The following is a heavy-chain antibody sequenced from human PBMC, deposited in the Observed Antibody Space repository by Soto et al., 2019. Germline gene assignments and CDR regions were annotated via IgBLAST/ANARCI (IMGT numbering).Heavy chain of an antibody. D-gene: IGHD1-1*01. CDR3: ARERWLQLGLDAFDI. CDR1: AYTFTTYG. V-gene: IGHV1-18*01. CDR2: ISTYNGNT. Sequence: QVQLVQSGAEVKKPGASVKVSCKASAYTFTTYGLIWVRQAPGQGLEWMGWISTYNGNTNYARKFQGRVSLTTDTSTNTAYMELRSLRSVDTAVYYCARERWLQLGLDAFDIWGPGTMVTVSS. J-gene: IGHJ3*02.